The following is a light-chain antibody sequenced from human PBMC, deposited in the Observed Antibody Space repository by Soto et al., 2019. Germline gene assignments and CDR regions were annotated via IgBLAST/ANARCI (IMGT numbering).Light chain of an antibody. Sequence: DIQMTQSPSTLSASVGDRVTSTCRASQSISGWLALYQQKPGKATKLLIYKASSLESGVPSRFSGSGSGTEFTLTISSLQPDDFATYYCQQYNSYPWTFGQGTKVDIK. J-gene: IGKJ1*01. CDR2: KAS. CDR1: QSISGW. CDR3: QQYNSYPWT. V-gene: IGKV1-5*03.